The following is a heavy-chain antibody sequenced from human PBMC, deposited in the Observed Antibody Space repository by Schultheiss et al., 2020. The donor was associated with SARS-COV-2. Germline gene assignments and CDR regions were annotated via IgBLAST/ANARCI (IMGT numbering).Heavy chain of an antibody. CDR3: AKASEY. D-gene: IGHD3-10*01. J-gene: IGHJ4*02. V-gene: IGHV4-34*01. CDR1: GVSLSGYY. CDR2: INHSGGA. Sequence: SETLSLTCAVYGVSLSGYYWTWIRQSPGKGLEWIGEINHSGGANYNPSLKSRVTLSVDKSKNQFSLKLSSVTAADTAVYYCAKASEYWGQGTLVTVSS.